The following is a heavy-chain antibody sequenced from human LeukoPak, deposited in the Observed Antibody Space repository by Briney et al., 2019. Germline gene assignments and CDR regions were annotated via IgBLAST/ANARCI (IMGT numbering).Heavy chain of an antibody. V-gene: IGHV3-33*01. D-gene: IGHD4-23*01. CDR1: GFTFSSYG. Sequence: GGSLRLSCTASGFTFSSYGMHWVRQAPGKGLEWVAVIWYDGSNKYYADSVKGRFTISRDNSKNTLYLQMNSLRAEDTAVYYCARDRAYGGPCDYWGQGTLVTVSS. CDR2: IWYDGSNK. CDR3: ARDRAYGGPCDY. J-gene: IGHJ4*02.